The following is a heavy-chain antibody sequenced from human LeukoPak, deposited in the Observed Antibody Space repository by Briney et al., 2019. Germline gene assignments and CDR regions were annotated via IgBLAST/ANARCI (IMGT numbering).Heavy chain of an antibody. CDR1: GFTFSSYW. Sequence: GGSLRLSCAASGFTFSSYWMSWVRQAPGKGLEWVANIKQDGSEKYYVDSVKGRFTISRDNAKNSLYLQMNSLRAEDTAVYYCARAKEYQLLSVGAFDIWGQGTMVTVSS. V-gene: IGHV3-7*01. J-gene: IGHJ3*02. D-gene: IGHD2-2*01. CDR3: ARAKEYQLLSVGAFDI. CDR2: IKQDGSEK.